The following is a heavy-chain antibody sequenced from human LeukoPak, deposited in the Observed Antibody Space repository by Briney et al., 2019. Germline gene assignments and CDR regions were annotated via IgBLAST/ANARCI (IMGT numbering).Heavy chain of an antibody. CDR1: GFTFTNDG. Sequence: GRSLRLSCAAAGFTFTNDGMHWARQAPSKGLEWLTDTSNHGWVQYSAVSVRGRFTISRDNYTNTLSLQMSSLRVGDTAVCYCRKEGGPMAATAERYSFDHWGEGALVSASS. V-gene: IGHV3-30*18. J-gene: IGHJ4*02. D-gene: IGHD2-15*01. CDR3: RKEGGPMAATAERYSFDH. CDR2: TSNHGWVQ.